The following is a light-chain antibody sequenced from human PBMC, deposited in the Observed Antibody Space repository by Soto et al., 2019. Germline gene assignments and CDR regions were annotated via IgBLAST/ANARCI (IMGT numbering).Light chain of an antibody. CDR3: GAWDHVLNVGV. J-gene: IGLJ3*02. V-gene: IGLV1-51*01. CDR1: SSNIGSNY. Sequence: QSVLTQPPSVSAAPGQKVIISCSGSSSNIGSNYVSWYQQHPGTAPKLLISDKIERPSGIPDRFSASKSGTSATLGITGLQTGDEADYYCGAWDHVLNVGVFGGGTKLTVL. CDR2: DKI.